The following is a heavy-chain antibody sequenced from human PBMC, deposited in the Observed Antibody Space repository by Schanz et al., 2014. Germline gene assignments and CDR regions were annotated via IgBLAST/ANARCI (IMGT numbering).Heavy chain of an antibody. CDR1: GGSISSGSYY. V-gene: IGHV4-61*02. CDR2: IYTSGST. D-gene: IGHD1-26*01. J-gene: IGHJ5*02. Sequence: QVQLQESGPGLVKPSQTLSLTCTVSGGSISSGSYYWSWIRQPAGKGLEWIGRIYTSGSTNYNPSLKRRVTISVDTPKNHFSLKLSSVTAADTAVYYCARVPEPGWFDPWGQGTLVTVSS. CDR3: ARVPEPGWFDP.